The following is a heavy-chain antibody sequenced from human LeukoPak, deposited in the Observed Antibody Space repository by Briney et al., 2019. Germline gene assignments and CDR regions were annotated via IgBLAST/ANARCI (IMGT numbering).Heavy chain of an antibody. CDR3: AKRGAYSGYEPPDY. J-gene: IGHJ4*02. V-gene: IGHV3-23*01. CDR2: ISGSGGST. D-gene: IGHD5-12*01. Sequence: PGGSLRLSCAASGFTFSSYAMSWVRQAPGKRLEWVSAISGSGGSTYYADSVKGRFTISRDNSKNTLYLQMNSLRAEDTAVYYCAKRGAYSGYEPPDYWGQGTLVTVSS. CDR1: GFTFSSYA.